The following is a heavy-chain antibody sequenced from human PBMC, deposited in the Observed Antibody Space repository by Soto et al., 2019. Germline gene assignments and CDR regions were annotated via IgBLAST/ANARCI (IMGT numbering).Heavy chain of an antibody. CDR3: ARDVGRWFDP. Sequence: SETLSLTCTVSGGSINSGGYYWSWIRQLPGKGLEWIGYVYYSGSTYYNPSLKSRVTIPVDTSKNQFSLKLSSLTAADTAVYYCARDVGRWFDPWGQGALVTVSS. CDR2: VYYSGST. CDR1: GGSINSGGYY. V-gene: IGHV4-31*03. J-gene: IGHJ5*02. D-gene: IGHD3-10*01.